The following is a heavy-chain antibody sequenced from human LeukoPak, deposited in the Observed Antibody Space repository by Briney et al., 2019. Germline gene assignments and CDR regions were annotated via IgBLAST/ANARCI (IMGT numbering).Heavy chain of an antibody. CDR3: AREGYSPRDGYNFNFDY. Sequence: GGSLRLSCAASGFTFSSYWMSWVRQAPGKGLEWVANIKQDGSEKYYVDSVKGRFTISRDNAKSSLYLQMNSLRAEDTAVYYCAREGYSPRDGYNFNFDYWGQGTLVTVSS. CDR2: IKQDGSEK. CDR1: GFTFSSYW. V-gene: IGHV3-7*01. D-gene: IGHD5-24*01. J-gene: IGHJ4*02.